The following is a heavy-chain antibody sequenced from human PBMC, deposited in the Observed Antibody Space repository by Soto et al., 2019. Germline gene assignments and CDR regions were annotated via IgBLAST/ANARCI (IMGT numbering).Heavy chain of an antibody. CDR3: ARCLYGNPREYFQY. D-gene: IGHD4-17*01. CDR1: GFTFSSYS. V-gene: IGHV3-48*01. J-gene: IGHJ1*01. CDR2: ISSSRSTI. Sequence: EVQLVESGGGLVQPVGSLRLSCADSGFTFSSYSMTWVRQAPGKGLEWVSYISSSRSTIYYADSVKGRFTISRDNAKNLLYLQRNSLRAENTAVYYCARCLYGNPREYFQYWGQGTLVTVSS.